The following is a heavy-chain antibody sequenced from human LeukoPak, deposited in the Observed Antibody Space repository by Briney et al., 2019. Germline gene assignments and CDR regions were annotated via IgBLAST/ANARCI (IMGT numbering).Heavy chain of an antibody. Sequence: GGSLRLSCAASGFTFSSYAMSWVRQAPGKGLEWVSAISGSGGSTYYADSVKGRFTISRDNSKNTLYLQMNSLRAEDTAVYYCAKDPSYYDILTGFYYYYGMDVWGQGTTVTVSS. J-gene: IGHJ6*02. CDR3: AKDPSYYDILTGFYYYYGMDV. V-gene: IGHV3-23*01. D-gene: IGHD3-9*01. CDR2: ISGSGGST. CDR1: GFTFSSYA.